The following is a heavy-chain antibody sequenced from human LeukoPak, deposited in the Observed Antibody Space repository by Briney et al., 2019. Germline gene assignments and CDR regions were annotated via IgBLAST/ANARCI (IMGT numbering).Heavy chain of an antibody. CDR2: IRYNGNDQ. Sequence: GGSLRLSCATSAFSFNTYGMHWVRQAPGKGLQWVAFIRYNGNDQYYADSVKGRFTISRDNAKNTLYLQMNSLRAEDTAVYYCARDRGRDGYKKLDYWGQGTLVTVSS. CDR3: ARDRGRDGYKKLDY. V-gene: IGHV3-30*02. CDR1: AFSFNTYG. D-gene: IGHD5-24*01. J-gene: IGHJ4*02.